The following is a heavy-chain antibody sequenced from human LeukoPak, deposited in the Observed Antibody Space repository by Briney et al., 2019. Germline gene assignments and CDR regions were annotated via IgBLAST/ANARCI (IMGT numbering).Heavy chain of an antibody. Sequence: GESLKISCKGSGYTFTSYWIGWVRQMPGKGLEWMGIIYPGDSDTRYSPSFQGQVTISADKSISTAYLQWSSLKASHTAMFYCARLADFPTPQYDYWGQGTLVTVSS. D-gene: IGHD3-3*01. V-gene: IGHV5-51*01. CDR3: ARLADFPTPQYDY. CDR2: IYPGDSDT. CDR1: GYTFTSYW. J-gene: IGHJ4*02.